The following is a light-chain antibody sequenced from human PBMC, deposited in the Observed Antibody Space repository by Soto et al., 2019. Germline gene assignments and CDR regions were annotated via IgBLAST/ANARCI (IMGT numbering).Light chain of an antibody. Sequence: EIVMTQSPATLSVSPGERATLSCRASQNINNNLAWYQQKPGQGPRLLIYGASSRATGIPARFSGSGSGTGFTLTISSLQSEDFAIYYCRQYNNWPLTFGGGTKVEIK. V-gene: IGKV3-15*01. J-gene: IGKJ4*01. CDR2: GAS. CDR1: QNINNN. CDR3: RQYNNWPLT.